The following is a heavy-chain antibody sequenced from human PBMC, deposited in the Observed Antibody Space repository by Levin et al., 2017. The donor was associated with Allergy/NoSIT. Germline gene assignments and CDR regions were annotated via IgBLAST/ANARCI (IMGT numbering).Heavy chain of an antibody. CDR1: GFAFRKYW. CDR3: ARDLSPDTTTGKDAFDI. Sequence: GGSLRLSCAASGFAFRKYWMTWVRQATGKGLEWVANINQDGSRRNYAVSVKGRFTISRDNAKNSVFLQMNSLRVEDTGVYYCARDLSPDTTTGKDAFDIWGQGIMVTASS. V-gene: IGHV3-7*04. J-gene: IGHJ3*02. D-gene: IGHD1-1*01. CDR2: INQDGSRR.